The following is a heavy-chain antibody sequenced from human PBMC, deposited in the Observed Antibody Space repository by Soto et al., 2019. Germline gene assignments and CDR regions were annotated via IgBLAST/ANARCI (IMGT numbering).Heavy chain of an antibody. V-gene: IGHV1-46*01. Sequence: ASVKVSCKASGYTFTSYYMHWVRQAPGQGLEWMGIINPSGGSTTYAQNFQGRVTMTRDTSTSTVYMELSSLRSEDTAIYYCAVSYSDFDYWGQGTLVTV. CDR3: AVSYSDFDY. CDR2: INPSGGST. D-gene: IGHD4-4*01. CDR1: GYTFTSYY. J-gene: IGHJ4*02.